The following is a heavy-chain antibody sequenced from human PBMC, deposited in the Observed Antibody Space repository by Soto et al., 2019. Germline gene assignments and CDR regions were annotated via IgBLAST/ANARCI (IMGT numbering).Heavy chain of an antibody. D-gene: IGHD2-2*01. CDR3: ASSEEYCSSTSCYVGDYYYYGMDV. V-gene: IGHV3-30*03. CDR1: GFTFSSYG. J-gene: IGHJ6*02. Sequence: PGGSLRLSCAASGFTFSSYGMHWVRQAPGKGLEWVAVISYDGSNKYYADSVKGRFTISRDNSKNTLYLQMNSLRAEDTAVYYCASSEEYCSSTSCYVGDYYYYGMDVWGQGTTVTVS. CDR2: ISYDGSNK.